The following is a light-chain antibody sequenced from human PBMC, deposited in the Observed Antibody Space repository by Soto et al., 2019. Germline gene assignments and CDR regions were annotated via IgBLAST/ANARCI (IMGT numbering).Light chain of an antibody. CDR3: QQYNNWPPWT. CDR2: GAS. CDR1: QSVSSN. J-gene: IGKJ1*01. Sequence: EIVRTKSPATLSVSPCERATLSCRASQSVSSNLAWYQQKPGQAPRLLIYGASTRATGIPARFSGSGSGTEFTLTISSLQSEDFAVYYCQQYNNWPPWTFGQGTKVDIK. V-gene: IGKV3-15*01.